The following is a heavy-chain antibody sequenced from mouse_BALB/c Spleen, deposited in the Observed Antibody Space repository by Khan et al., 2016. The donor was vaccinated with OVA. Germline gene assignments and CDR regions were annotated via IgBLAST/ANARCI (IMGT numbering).Heavy chain of an antibody. CDR2: ITPNNGGT. CDR3: TRGGHGSTFDY. Sequence: EVQLQQSGPELVKPGASVKIPCKASGYTFTDYNMDWVKQSHGKSLEWIGDITPNNGGTIYNQRFKGKATLTVDKSSSTAYMELRSLTSEDTAVYYCTRGGHGSTFDYWGQGTTLTVSS. J-gene: IGHJ2*01. D-gene: IGHD1-1*01. CDR1: GYTFTDYN. V-gene: IGHV1-18*01.